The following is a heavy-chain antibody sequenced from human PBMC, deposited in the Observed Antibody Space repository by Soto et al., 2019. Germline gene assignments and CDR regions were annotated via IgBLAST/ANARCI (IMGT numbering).Heavy chain of an antibody. CDR3: ARYDYGSGNDYNIDY. CDR1: GDSISSMNW. D-gene: IGHD3-10*01. V-gene: IGHV4-4*02. J-gene: IGHJ4*02. CDR2: IHHSGST. Sequence: QVQLQESGPGLVKPSGTLSLTCAVSGDSISSMNWWSWVRQPPGKGLEWIGEIHHSGSTNYNPSLKSRVTISVEKSKNHFSLKLSSVTAADTAVYYCARYDYGSGNDYNIDYWGQGILVTVSS.